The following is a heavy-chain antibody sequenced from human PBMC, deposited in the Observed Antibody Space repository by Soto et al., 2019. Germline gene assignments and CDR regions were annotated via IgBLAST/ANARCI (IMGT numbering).Heavy chain of an antibody. Sequence: PGGSLRFSCAASGFTFSSHGMHCVRQAPGKGLVWVSHIGPDGSSTRGADSVQGRFTISREKARNTLYLKTNSLRDEDTAVYYCARDNKWSYDYWGQGILVTVSS. CDR1: GFTFSSHG. D-gene: IGHD2-8*01. J-gene: IGHJ4*02. CDR3: ARDNKWSYDY. CDR2: IGPDGSST. V-gene: IGHV3-74*01.